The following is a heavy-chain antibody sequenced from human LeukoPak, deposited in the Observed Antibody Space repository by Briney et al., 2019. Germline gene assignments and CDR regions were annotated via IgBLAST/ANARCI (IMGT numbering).Heavy chain of an antibody. Sequence: ASVKVSCKASGYTFTGYYMHWVRQAPGQGLEWMGRINPNSGGTNYAQKFQCRVTMTRDTSISTAYMDLSRLSSDDTAVYYCAVIDDTSGYSYFDYWGQGSLVIVSS. J-gene: IGHJ4*02. V-gene: IGHV1-2*06. CDR2: INPNSGGT. D-gene: IGHD3-22*01. CDR1: GYTFTGYY. CDR3: AVIDDTSGYSYFDY.